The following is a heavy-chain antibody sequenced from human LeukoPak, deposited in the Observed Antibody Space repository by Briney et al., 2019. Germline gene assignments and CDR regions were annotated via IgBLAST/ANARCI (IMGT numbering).Heavy chain of an antibody. CDR2: IYHSGST. CDR1: GGSISSSSYY. CDR3: ARSHYFGSSGYYWTGYFDY. Sequence: SETLSLTCTVSGGSISSSSYYWGWIRQPPGKGLEWIGSIYHSGSTYYNPSLKSRVTISVDRSKNQFSLKLSSVTAADTAVYYCARSHYFGSSGYYWTGYFDYWGQGTLVTVSS. J-gene: IGHJ4*02. V-gene: IGHV4-39*07. D-gene: IGHD3-22*01.